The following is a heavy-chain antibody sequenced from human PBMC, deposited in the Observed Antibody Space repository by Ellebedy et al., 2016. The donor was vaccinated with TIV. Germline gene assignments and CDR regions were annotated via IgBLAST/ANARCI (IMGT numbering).Heavy chain of an antibody. D-gene: IGHD4-17*01. CDR1: GFSFRSYW. J-gene: IGHJ3*02. V-gene: IGHV3-7*01. CDR3: ATDGSYGDYLSPTHAFVI. CDR2: IKQDGSEK. Sequence: GGSLRLSCAASGFSFRSYWMSWVRQAPGKGLEWVANIKQDGSEKYYVDSVKGRFTIPRDNAKNSLYLHLNSLRAEDTAMYYCATDGSYGDYLSPTHAFVIWGQGTMVTVSS.